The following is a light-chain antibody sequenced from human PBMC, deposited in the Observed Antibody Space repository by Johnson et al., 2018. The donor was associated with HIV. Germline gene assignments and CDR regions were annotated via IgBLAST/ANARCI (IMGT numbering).Light chain of an antibody. CDR1: SSNIGNNY. CDR2: DNN. Sequence: QAVLTQPPSVSAAPGQKVTISCSGSSSNIGNNYVSWYQQVPVTAPKLLIYDNNRRPSGIPDRFSGSKSGTSATLGITGLQTGDEADYYCGTWDNSLNVYVFGTGTKVTVL. CDR3: GTWDNSLNVYV. V-gene: IGLV1-51*01. J-gene: IGLJ1*01.